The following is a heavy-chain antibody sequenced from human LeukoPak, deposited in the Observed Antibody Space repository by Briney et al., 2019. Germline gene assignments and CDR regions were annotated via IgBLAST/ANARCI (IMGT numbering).Heavy chain of an antibody. CDR3: ARCAYSGSYYGDYYYYYGMDV. CDR2: IIPIFGTA. Sequence: SVKVSCKASGGTFSNYAISWVRQAPGQGLEWMGGIIPIFGTANYAQKFQGRVTITADESTSTAYMELSSLRSEDTAVYYCARCAYSGSYYGDYYYYYGMDVWGQGTTVTVSS. D-gene: IGHD1-26*01. V-gene: IGHV1-69*13. CDR1: GGTFSNYA. J-gene: IGHJ6*02.